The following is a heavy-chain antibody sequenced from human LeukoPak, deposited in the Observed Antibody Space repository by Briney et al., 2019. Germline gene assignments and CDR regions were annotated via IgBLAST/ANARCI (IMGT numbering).Heavy chain of an antibody. CDR2: ISAYNGNT. CDR1: GYTFTSYG. D-gene: IGHD1-26*01. CDR3: ARVRVYAWELPGSDI. J-gene: IGHJ3*02. Sequence: ASVKVSCKASGYTFTSYGISWVRQAPGQGLEWMGWISAYNGNTNYAQKLQGRVTMTTDTSTSTAYMELRSLRSDDTAVYYCARVRVYAWELPGSDIWGQGTMVTVSS. V-gene: IGHV1-18*01.